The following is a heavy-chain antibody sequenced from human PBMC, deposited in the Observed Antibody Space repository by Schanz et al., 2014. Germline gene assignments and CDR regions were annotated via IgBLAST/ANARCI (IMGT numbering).Heavy chain of an antibody. V-gene: IGHV3-33*06. D-gene: IGHD1-7*01. CDR3: VKDLGTATREGWAFAS. CDR2: IWFDGSNK. CDR1: GFTFSRCG. Sequence: VQLVESGGGVVQPGRSLRLSCAASGFTFSRCGMHWVRQTPAKGLEWVAIIWFDGSNKYYAESVKGRFTISRDNSRNTLYLQMNSLRAEDTAVYYCVKDLGTATREGWAFASWGQGTLVTVSS. J-gene: IGHJ4*02.